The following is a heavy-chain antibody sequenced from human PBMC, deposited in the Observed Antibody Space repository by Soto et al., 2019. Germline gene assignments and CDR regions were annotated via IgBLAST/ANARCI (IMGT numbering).Heavy chain of an antibody. D-gene: IGHD4-17*01. CDR1: GGSFSGYY. V-gene: IGHV4-34*01. Sequence: PSETLSLTCAVYGGSFSGYYWSWIRQPPGKGLEWIGEINHSGSTNYNPSLKSRVTISVDTSKNQFSLKLSSVTAADTAVYYCASLNGDYSVDMFIYWGRGTLVTVSS. CDR3: ASLNGDYSVDMFIY. CDR2: INHSGST. J-gene: IGHJ4*02.